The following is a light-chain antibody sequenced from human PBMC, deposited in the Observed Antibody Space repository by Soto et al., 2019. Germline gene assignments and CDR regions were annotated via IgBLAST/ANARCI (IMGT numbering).Light chain of an antibody. Sequence: EIVLTQSPATLPLSPGERATLSCRANQTLNNYLAWFQQKPGQAPRLLIYEASTRAAGIPARFSGSGSGTDFTLTISSLEPEDFAVYYCQQRTNWPPFNFGQGTKLEIK. J-gene: IGKJ2*01. CDR1: QTLNNY. CDR3: QQRTNWPPFN. CDR2: EAS. V-gene: IGKV3-11*01.